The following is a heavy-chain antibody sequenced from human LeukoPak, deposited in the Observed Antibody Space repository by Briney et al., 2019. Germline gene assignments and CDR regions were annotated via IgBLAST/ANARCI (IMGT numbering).Heavy chain of an antibody. CDR1: GFTFSSYW. J-gene: IGHJ4*02. V-gene: IGHV3-7*01. Sequence: GGSLRLSCAASGFTFSSYWMSWVRQAPGKGLEWVANIKQDGSEKYFVDSVKGRFTISRDNAKNSLYLQMNSLRAEDTAVYYCASVNSGYDCFDYWGQGTLVTVSS. CDR3: ASVNSGYDCFDY. CDR2: IKQDGSEK. D-gene: IGHD5-12*01.